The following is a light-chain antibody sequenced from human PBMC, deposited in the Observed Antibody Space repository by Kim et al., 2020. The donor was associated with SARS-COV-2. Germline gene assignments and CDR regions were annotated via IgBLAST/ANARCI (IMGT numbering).Light chain of an antibody. Sequence: SPVQTARITCSGDALPKQYAYWYQQKPGQAPVLVIYKDSERPSGIPERFSGSSSGTTVTLTISGVQAEDEADYYCQSADSSGTYVVFGGGTKLTVL. CDR3: QSADSSGTYVV. V-gene: IGLV3-25*03. CDR2: KDS. CDR1: ALPKQY. J-gene: IGLJ3*02.